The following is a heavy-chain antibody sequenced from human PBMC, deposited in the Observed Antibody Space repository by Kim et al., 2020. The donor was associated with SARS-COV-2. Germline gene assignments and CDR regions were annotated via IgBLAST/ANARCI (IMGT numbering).Heavy chain of an antibody. CDR1: GFTFSSYG. J-gene: IGHJ3*02. CDR3: ARDALILRYFDWYPSGAFDI. Sequence: GGSLRLSCAASGFTFSSYGMHWVRQAPGKGLEWVAVISYDGSNKYYADSVKGRFTISRDNSKNTLYLQMNSLRAEDTAVYYCARDALILRYFDWYPSGAFDIWGQGTMVTVSS. CDR2: ISYDGSNK. D-gene: IGHD3-9*01. V-gene: IGHV3-33*05.